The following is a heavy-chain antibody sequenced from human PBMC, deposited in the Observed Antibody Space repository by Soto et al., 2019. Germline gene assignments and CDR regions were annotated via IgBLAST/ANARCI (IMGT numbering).Heavy chain of an antibody. V-gene: IGHV3-23*01. J-gene: IGHJ4*02. CDR2: ISGSGGST. Sequence: GGSLRLSCAASGFTFSSYAMIWVRQAPGKGLEWVSAISGSGGSTYYADSVKGRFIISRDNSKNSLYLQMNSLRAEDTAVYYCVRRYCRSTSCTFAYWGQGTLVTVSS. CDR3: VRRYCRSTSCTFAY. D-gene: IGHD2-2*01. CDR1: GFTFSSYA.